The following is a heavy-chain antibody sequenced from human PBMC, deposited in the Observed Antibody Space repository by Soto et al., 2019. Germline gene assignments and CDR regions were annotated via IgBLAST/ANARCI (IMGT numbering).Heavy chain of an antibody. D-gene: IGHD5-18*01. V-gene: IGHV4-39*01. Sequence: QRQLQESGPGLAKPSETVSLICTGYGDSIRRTSYYWAWIRQPPGKGLEWIGSVYYSVTTSYNPALKSRVSISVDTSRNQFSLTVSSVTATDTAVYYCAKCARGFSKFDSWGQGTLVAVSS. CDR1: GDSIRRTSYY. CDR2: VYYSVTT. CDR3: AKCARGFSKFDS. J-gene: IGHJ4*02.